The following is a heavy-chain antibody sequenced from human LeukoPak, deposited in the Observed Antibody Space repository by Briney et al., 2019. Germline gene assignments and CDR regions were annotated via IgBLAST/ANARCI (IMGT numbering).Heavy chain of an antibody. V-gene: IGHV3-48*03. Sequence: GGSLRLSCAASGFTFSSYEINWVRQAPGKGLEWVSYISSSGSTIYYADSVKGRFTISRDNAKNSLYLQMNSLRAEDTAVYYCARDAIQLWPGVDYWGQGTLVTVSS. D-gene: IGHD5-18*01. CDR3: ARDAIQLWPGVDY. J-gene: IGHJ4*02. CDR2: ISSSGSTI. CDR1: GFTFSSYE.